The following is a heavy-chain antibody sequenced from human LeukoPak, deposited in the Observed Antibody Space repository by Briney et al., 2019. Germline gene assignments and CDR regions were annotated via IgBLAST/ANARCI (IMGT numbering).Heavy chain of an antibody. CDR1: GGSISSGDYY. J-gene: IGHJ6*02. Sequence: SETLSLTCTVSGGSISSGDYYWSWIRQPPGKGLEWIGYIYYSGSTYYNLSLKSRVTISVDTSKNQFSLKLSSVTAADTAVYYCARTTTVTRSMDVWGQGTTVTVSS. CDR3: ARTTTVTRSMDV. V-gene: IGHV4-30-4*01. D-gene: IGHD4-11*01. CDR2: IYYSGST.